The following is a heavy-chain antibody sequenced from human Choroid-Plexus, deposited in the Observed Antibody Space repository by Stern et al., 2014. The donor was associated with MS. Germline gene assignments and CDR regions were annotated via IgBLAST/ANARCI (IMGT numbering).Heavy chain of an antibody. V-gene: IGHV3-30*18. CDR3: AKDRQYLTYFFEH. Sequence: QVQLVQSGGGVVQPGRPLRLSCAASGFTFGSCAMHWVRQAPGKGLEWVAGVSYDGSNKYYADSVKGRFTVSRDNSQNTLYMQMSSLRAEDTAVYYCAKDRQYLTYFFEHWGQGSLVTVSS. J-gene: IGHJ5*02. CDR1: GFTFGSCA. D-gene: IGHD2-8*01. CDR2: VSYDGSNK.